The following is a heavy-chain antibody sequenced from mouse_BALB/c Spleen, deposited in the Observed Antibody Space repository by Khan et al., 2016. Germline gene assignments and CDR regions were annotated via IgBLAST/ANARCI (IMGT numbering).Heavy chain of an antibody. V-gene: IGHV14-3*02. D-gene: IGHD2-2*01. CDR1: GFNIKDTY. J-gene: IGHJ3*01. CDR2: IDPANGNT. Sequence: VQLQQPGAELVKPGASVKLSCTASGFNIKDTYMHWVKPRPEQGLEWIGRIDPANGNTKYDPKFQGKAPITADTSSNTAYLQLSSLTSEDTAVYYCARSPYGYDGGFAYWRQGTLVTVSA. CDR3: ARSPYGYDGGFAY.